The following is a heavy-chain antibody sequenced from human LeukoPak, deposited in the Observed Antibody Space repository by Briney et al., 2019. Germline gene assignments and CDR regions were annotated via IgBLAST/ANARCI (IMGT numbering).Heavy chain of an antibody. V-gene: IGHV4-59*08. CDR3: ARAPGDGIRRMFDY. Sequence: SETLSLTCTVSGGSISSYYWSWIRQPPEKGLEWIGYIYYSRTTNYNPSLKSRVTISVDTSKNQFSLKVRSVTAADTAVYYCARAPGDGIRRMFDYWGQGTLVTVSS. CDR1: GGSISSYY. J-gene: IGHJ4*02. CDR2: IYYSRTT. D-gene: IGHD3-3*02.